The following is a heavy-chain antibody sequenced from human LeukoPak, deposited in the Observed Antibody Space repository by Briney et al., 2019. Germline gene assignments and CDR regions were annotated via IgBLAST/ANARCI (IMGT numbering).Heavy chain of an antibody. V-gene: IGHV3-7*03. D-gene: IGHD5-12*01. CDR3: AKGRYSGTTYYFDY. CDR2: IKKDGSET. CDR1: GFTLSTYW. Sequence: PGGSLRLSCAASGFTLSTYWMSWVRQVPGKGLEWVANIKKDGSETYYVDSVKGRFTISRDNAKNSLYLRMNSLRAEDTAMYYCAKGRYSGTTYYFDYWGQGTLVTVSS. J-gene: IGHJ4*02.